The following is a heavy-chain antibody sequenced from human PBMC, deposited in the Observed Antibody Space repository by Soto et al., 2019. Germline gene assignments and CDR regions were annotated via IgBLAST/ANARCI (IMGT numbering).Heavy chain of an antibody. CDR2: INPSGGST. V-gene: IGHV1-46*01. CDR3: AGPRDYDSSGYDNYYYYGMDV. CDR1: GYTFTSYY. J-gene: IGHJ6*02. Sequence: ASVKVSCKASGYTFTSYYMHWVRQAPGQGLEWMGIINPSGGSTSYAQKFQGRVTMTRDTSTSTVYMELSSLRSEDTAVYYCAGPRDYDSSGYDNYYYYGMDVWGQGTTVTVSS. D-gene: IGHD3-22*01.